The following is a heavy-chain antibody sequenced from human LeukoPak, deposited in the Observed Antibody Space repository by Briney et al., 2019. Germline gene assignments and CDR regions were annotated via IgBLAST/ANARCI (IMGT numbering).Heavy chain of an antibody. V-gene: IGHV3-48*04. CDR2: IISSSSTI. J-gene: IGHJ6*02. CDR3: ARDRRIPTYYYDSSNGMDV. CDR1: GFTFSSYS. Sequence: GGSLRLSCAASGFTFSSYSMNWVRQAPGKGLEWVSYIISSSSTIYYADSVKGRFTISRDNAKNSLYLQMNSLRAEDTAVYYCARDRRIPTYYYDSSNGMDVWGQGTTVTVSS. D-gene: IGHD3-22*01.